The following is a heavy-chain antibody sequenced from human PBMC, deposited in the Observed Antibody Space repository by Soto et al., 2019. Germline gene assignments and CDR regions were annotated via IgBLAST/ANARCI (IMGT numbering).Heavy chain of an antibody. CDR1: GGSISSYY. J-gene: IGHJ3*02. D-gene: IGHD3-22*01. CDR2: IYYSGST. V-gene: IGHV4-59*08. CDR3: ARLDYDSSGYPTPDATHRRHAFDI. Sequence: PSETLSLTCTVSGGSISSYYWSWIRQPPGKGLEWIGYIYYSGSTNYNPSLKSRVTISVDTSKNQFSLKLSSVTAADTAVYYCARLDYDSSGYPTPDATHRRHAFDIWGQGTMVTVSS.